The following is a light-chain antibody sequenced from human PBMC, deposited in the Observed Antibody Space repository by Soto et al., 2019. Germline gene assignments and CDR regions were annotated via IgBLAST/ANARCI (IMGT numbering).Light chain of an antibody. J-gene: IGLJ2*01. CDR3: SSYTSSSTLL. CDR1: SSDVGGYKY. CDR2: EVS. V-gene: IGLV2-14*01. Sequence: QSALTQPASVSGSPGQSITISCTGTSSDVGGYKYVSWYQQHPDKAPKLMIYEVSNRPSGVSNRFSGSKSGNTASLTISGLQAEDEADYYCSSYTSSSTLLFGGGTKLTVL.